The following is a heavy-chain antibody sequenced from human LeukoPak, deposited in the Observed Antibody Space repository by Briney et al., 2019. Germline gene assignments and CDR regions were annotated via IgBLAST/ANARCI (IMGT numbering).Heavy chain of an antibody. Sequence: GGSLRLSCAASGFTFSNHNMDWVRQAPGKGLEWISYISGRGEAIFYADSVQGRFTISRDNAKNSIYLQMNSLRAEDTAVYYCARDLYRIVVVPHYFDYWGQGTLVTVSS. CDR2: ISGRGEAI. CDR3: ARDLYRIVVVPHYFDY. V-gene: IGHV3-48*01. J-gene: IGHJ4*02. CDR1: GFTFSNHN. D-gene: IGHD3-22*01.